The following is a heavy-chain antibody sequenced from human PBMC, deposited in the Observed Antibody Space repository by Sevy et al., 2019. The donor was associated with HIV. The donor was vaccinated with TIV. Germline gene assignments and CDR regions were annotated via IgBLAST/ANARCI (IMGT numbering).Heavy chain of an antibody. CDR2: IWYDGSNK. Sequence: GGSLRLSCAASRFTFSNYGIQWVRQAPGKGLEWVAVIWYDGSNKYYADSVKGRFTISRDNSKNTLYLQMNSLRAEDTAVYYCARDRSGGAVAGFDYWGQGTLVTVSS. J-gene: IGHJ4*02. CDR3: ARDRSGGAVAGFDY. CDR1: RFTFSNYG. V-gene: IGHV3-33*01. D-gene: IGHD6-19*01.